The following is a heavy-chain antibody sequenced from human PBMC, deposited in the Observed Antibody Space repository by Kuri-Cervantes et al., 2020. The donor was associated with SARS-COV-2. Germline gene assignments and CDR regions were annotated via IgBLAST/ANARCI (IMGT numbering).Heavy chain of an antibody. V-gene: IGHV3-74*01. CDR2: INSDGSST. D-gene: IGHD3-3*01. J-gene: IGHJ4*02. Sequence: GESLKISCAASGFTFSSYWMHWVRQGPGKGLVWVSRINSDGSSTSYADSVKGRFTISRDNAKNSLYLQMSSLRAEDTAVYYCARSDGLDYWGQGTLVTVSS. CDR1: GFTFSSYW. CDR3: ARSDGLDY.